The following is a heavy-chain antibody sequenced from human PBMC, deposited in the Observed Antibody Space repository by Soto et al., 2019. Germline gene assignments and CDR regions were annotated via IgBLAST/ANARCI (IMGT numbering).Heavy chain of an antibody. Sequence: GGSLRRSCAASGFTFSSYAMHCVRQAPGKVREYFSAISSNGGSTYYADSVKGRFTISRDNPKNTLYLQMGSLRAEDMAVYYCPKDRPVKARSGPLRSWGQGTMDTVSS. J-gene: IGHJ5*02. V-gene: IGHV3-64*02. CDR3: PKDRPVKARSGPLRS. CDR2: ISSNGGST. CDR1: GFTFSSYA.